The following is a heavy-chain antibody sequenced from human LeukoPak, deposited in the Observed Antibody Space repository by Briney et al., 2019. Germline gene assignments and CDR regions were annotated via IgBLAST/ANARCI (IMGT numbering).Heavy chain of an antibody. CDR2: INHSGST. J-gene: IGHJ4*02. Sequence: PSETLSLTCAVYGGSFSGYYWSWIRQPPGKGLEWIGEINHSGSTNYNPSLKSRVTISVDTSKNQFSLKLSSVTAADTAVYYCARGGVGVVPAARKYYFDYWGQGTLVTVSS. CDR1: GGSFSGYY. CDR3: ARGGVGVVPAARKYYFDY. D-gene: IGHD2-2*01. V-gene: IGHV4-34*01.